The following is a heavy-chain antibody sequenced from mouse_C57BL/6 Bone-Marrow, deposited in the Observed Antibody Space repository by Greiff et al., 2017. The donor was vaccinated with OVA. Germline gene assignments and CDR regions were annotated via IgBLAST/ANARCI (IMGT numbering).Heavy chain of an antibody. CDR3: ARDSSGYPGYFDY. Sequence: QVQLQQPGAELVMPGASVKLSCKASGYTFTSYWMHWVKQRPGQGLEWIGEIDPSDSYTNYNQNFKGKSTLTVDKSSSTAYMQLSSLTSEDSAVYYCARDSSGYPGYFDYWGQGTTLTVSS. V-gene: IGHV1-69*01. J-gene: IGHJ2*01. CDR1: GYTFTSYW. CDR2: IDPSDSYT. D-gene: IGHD3-2*02.